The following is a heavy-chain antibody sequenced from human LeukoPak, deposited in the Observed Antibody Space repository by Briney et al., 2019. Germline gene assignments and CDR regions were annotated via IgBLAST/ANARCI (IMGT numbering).Heavy chain of an antibody. CDR1: GYTFTSYA. D-gene: IGHD6-19*01. V-gene: IGHV1-3*01. CDR2: INAGNGNT. J-gene: IGHJ2*01. CDR3: ARPIGYNSGGFDL. Sequence: GASVTVSCKASGYTFTSYAMHWVRQAPGQRLEWMGWINAGNGNTKYSQNFQGRVTSTRDTSASTAYMELSSLRSEDTAVYYCARPIGYNSGGFDLWGRGTLVTVSS.